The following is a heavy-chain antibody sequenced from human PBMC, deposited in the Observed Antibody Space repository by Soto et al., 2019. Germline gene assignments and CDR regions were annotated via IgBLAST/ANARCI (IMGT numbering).Heavy chain of an antibody. CDR1: GYTFTGYY. V-gene: IGHV1-2*04. J-gene: IGHJ5*02. CDR2: INPNSGGT. Sequence: ASVKVSCKASGYTFTGYYMHWVRQAPGQGLEWIGWINPNSGGTNYAQKFQGWVTMTRDTSISTTYMELSRLRPDDTAVYYCARSYWSSTSCPPAWVRNWFDPWGQGTLVTVSS. CDR3: ARSYWSSTSCPPAWVRNWFDP. D-gene: IGHD2-2*01.